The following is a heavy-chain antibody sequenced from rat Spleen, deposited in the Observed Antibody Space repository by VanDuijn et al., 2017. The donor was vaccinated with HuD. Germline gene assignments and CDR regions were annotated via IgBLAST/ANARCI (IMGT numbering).Heavy chain of an antibody. CDR1: GFSLTSNS. CDR2: IWSGGST. J-gene: IGHJ2*01. CDR3: TRGPPRDDGSYYYGYYFDY. D-gene: IGHD1-12*02. Sequence: QVQLKESGPGLVQPSQTLSLTCTVSGFSLTSNSVSWVRQPPGKGLEWMGAIWSGGSTDYNSALKSRLSISRDTSKSQVFLKMNSLQTEDTAIYFCTRGPPRDDGSYYYGYYFDYWGQGVMVTVSS. V-gene: IGHV2-1*01.